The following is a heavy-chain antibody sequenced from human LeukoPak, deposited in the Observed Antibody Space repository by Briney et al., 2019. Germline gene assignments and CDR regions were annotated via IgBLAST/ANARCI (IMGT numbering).Heavy chain of an antibody. D-gene: IGHD1-26*01. CDR2: ISYTGTYI. CDR1: AFRLNAYN. J-gene: IGHJ4*02. V-gene: IGHV3-21*04. CDR3: VRDRGACRPIDY. Sequence: GGSLRLSCAASAFRLNAYNMNWVRHAPGKGLEWVSSISYTGTYIYYADSVKGRFTISRDNAQNSLYLQMNSLRAEDTAIYYCVRDRGACRPIDYWGQGTLVTVLS.